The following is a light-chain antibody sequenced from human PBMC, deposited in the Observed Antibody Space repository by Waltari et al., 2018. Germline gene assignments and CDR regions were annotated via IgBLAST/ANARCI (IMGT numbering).Light chain of an antibody. CDR3: ASYTSTRTVV. J-gene: IGLJ2*01. V-gene: IGLV2-14*03. Sequence: QSALTQPASVSGSPGQSITTPCSGTSSDVGGYNNVSWYQQHPGNAPKLIIFDVTRWPSGVSNRFSGSKSGNTASLTIFGLQAEDEADYYCASYTSTRTVVFGGGTRVTVL. CDR2: DVT. CDR1: SSDVGGYNN.